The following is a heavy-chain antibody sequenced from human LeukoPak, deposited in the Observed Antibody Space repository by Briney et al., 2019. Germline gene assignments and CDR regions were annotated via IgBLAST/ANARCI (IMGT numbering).Heavy chain of an antibody. V-gene: IGHV4-59*01. CDR1: GGSISTYQ. CDR3: VRLGYDSSGYYPDY. J-gene: IGHJ4*02. D-gene: IGHD3-22*01. CDR2: VYKSGST. Sequence: SETLSLTCTVTGGSISTYQWSWIRQSPGKGLEWIGNVYKSGSTNYNPSLKSRVTISVDTSKNQFSLKLSSVTAADTAVYYCVRLGYDSSGYYPDYWGQGALVTVSS.